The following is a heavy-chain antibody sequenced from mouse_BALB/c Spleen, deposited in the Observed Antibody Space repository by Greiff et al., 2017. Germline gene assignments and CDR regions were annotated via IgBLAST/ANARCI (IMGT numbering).Heavy chain of an antibody. D-gene: IGHD2-4*01. J-gene: IGHJ3*01. CDR2: IYWDDDK. Sequence: QVTLKVSGPGILQPSQTLSLTCSFSGFSLSTSGMGVSWIRQPSGKGLEWLAHIYWDDDKRYNPSLKSRLTISKDTSSNQVFLKITSVDTADTATYYCARRGDDYDAWFAYWGQGTLVTVSA. CDR3: ARRGDDYDAWFAY. CDR1: GFSLSTSGMG. V-gene: IGHV8-12*01.